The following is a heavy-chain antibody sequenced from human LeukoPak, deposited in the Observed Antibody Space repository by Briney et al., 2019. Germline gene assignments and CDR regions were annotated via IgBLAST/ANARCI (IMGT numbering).Heavy chain of an antibody. V-gene: IGHV3-48*03. J-gene: IGHJ3*02. CDR1: GFTFSSYE. CDR2: ISSSGSTI. CDR3: ASRRSGWVNAFDI. D-gene: IGHD3-22*01. Sequence: GGSLRLSCAASGFTFSSYEMNWVRQAPGKGLEWVSYISSSGSTIYYADSVKGRFTISRDNAKSSLYLQMNSLRAEDTAVYYCASRRSGWVNAFDIWGQGTMVTVSS.